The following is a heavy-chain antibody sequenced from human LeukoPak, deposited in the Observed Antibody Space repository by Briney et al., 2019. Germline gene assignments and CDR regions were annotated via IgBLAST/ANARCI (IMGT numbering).Heavy chain of an antibody. CDR1: GFTFSSYW. Sequence: GGSLRLSCAASGFTFSSYWMSWVRQAPGKGLEWVSAISGSGSSTYYADSVKGRFTISRDNSKNTLYLQMNSLRAEDTAVYYCAKADSSGFSDYWGQGTLVTVSS. CDR3: AKADSSGFSDY. CDR2: ISGSGSST. D-gene: IGHD3-22*01. J-gene: IGHJ4*02. V-gene: IGHV3-23*01.